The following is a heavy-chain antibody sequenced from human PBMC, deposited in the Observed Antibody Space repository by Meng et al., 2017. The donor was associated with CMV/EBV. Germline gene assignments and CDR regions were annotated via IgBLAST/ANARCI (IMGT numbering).Heavy chain of an antibody. CDR3: ARTLQARYCSSTSCYKYGMDV. CDR2: INHSGST. Sequence: WGSLRLSCAVYGGSVRSYYWSWISQPPGKGLEWIGEINHSGSTNYNPSLKSRVTISVDTSKNQFSLKLSSVTAADTAVYYCARTLQARYCSSTSCYKYGMDVWGQGTTVTVSS. CDR1: GGSVRSYY. V-gene: IGHV4-34*01. D-gene: IGHD2-2*01. J-gene: IGHJ6*02.